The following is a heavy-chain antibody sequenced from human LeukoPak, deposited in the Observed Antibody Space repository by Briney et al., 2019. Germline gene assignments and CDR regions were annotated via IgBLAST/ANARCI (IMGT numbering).Heavy chain of an antibody. CDR3: VKDMHERSAYAYDAFHI. Sequence: PGGSLRLSCTASGFNFNNFGMPWVRQAPGKGLEWVAFLRFDGADKHSADSVKGRFTTARDNSKNTLYLQMTTLRIDDPAVYYCVKDMHERSAYAYDAFHIWGQGTMVTVSS. CDR2: LRFDGADK. CDR1: GFNFNNFG. V-gene: IGHV3-30*02. J-gene: IGHJ3*02. D-gene: IGHD3-3*01.